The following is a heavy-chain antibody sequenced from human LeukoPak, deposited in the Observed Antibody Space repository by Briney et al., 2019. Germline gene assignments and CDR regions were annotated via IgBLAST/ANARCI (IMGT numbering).Heavy chain of an antibody. V-gene: IGHV3-7*01. D-gene: IGHD3-10*01. J-gene: IGHJ3*02. CDR2: IKQDGGEK. Sequence: GGSLRLSCAASGFIFSNYWMGWVRQAPGKGLEWVAVIKQDGGEKYYVDSVKGRFTISRDNGQNSLYLQMNSLRAEDTAVYYCAREVSSYYGSGSYYGAFDIWGQGTMVTVSS. CDR3: AREVSSYYGSGSYYGAFDI. CDR1: GFIFSNYW.